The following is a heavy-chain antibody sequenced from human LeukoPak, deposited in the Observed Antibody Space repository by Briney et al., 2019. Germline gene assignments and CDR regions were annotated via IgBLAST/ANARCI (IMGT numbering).Heavy chain of an antibody. Sequence: GGSLRLSCAASGFTFSRYGMHWVRQAPGKGLEWVAVIWYDGSNKYYADSVKGRFTISRDNSKNTLYLQMNSLRAEDTAVYYCAKDPAIFGVVRYYFDYWGQGTLVTVSS. D-gene: IGHD3-3*01. J-gene: IGHJ4*02. V-gene: IGHV3-33*06. CDR2: IWYDGSNK. CDR1: GFTFSRYG. CDR3: AKDPAIFGVVRYYFDY.